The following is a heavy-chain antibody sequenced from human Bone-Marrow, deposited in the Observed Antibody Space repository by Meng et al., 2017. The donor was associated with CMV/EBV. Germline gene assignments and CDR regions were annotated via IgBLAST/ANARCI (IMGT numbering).Heavy chain of an antibody. CDR2: IIPMRATT. CDR1: GDTFSKYV. D-gene: IGHD3-3*01. J-gene: IGHJ6*02. V-gene: IGHV1-69*10. Sequence: SVKVSCKASGDTFSKYVTSWVRQAPGQGLEWMGGIIPMRATTNYAQRFQGRVTITADKSTGTVYMELSSLRSEDTAVYYCVGSVEFYDLRSGWEWYYHYGMNVWGRGTTVTVSS. CDR3: VGSVEFYDLRSGWEWYYHYGMNV.